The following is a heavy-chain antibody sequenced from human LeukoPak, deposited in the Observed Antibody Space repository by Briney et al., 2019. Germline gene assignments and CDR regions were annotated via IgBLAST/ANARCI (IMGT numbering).Heavy chain of an antibody. D-gene: IGHD2-21*02. CDR1: GGSVTNSSGYY. CDR3: ARRRGDPGAFDI. Sequence: SETLSLTCSVSGGSVTNSSGYYWAWIGQPPGKGLEWIGSFYYRGNTYYNLSLKSRLTISVDTSKNQFSLKMSSVTATDTAIYYCARRRGDPGAFDIWGQGTQVTVSS. V-gene: IGHV4-39*01. J-gene: IGHJ3*02. CDR2: FYYRGNT.